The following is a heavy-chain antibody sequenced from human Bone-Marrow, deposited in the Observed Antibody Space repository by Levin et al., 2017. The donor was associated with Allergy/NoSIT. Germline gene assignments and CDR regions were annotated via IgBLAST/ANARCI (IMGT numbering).Heavy chain of an antibody. CDR1: GYTFTDHY. CDR2: VNCNSGDT. Sequence: ASVKVSCEAAGYTFTDHYIHWVRQAPGQGLEWMGWVNCNSGDTHYAQKFQDRVTMTRDTSITTAYIEVSSLRFDDTALYFCARNDYGDYVQNFDYWGQVTLVTVSS. CDR3: ARNDYGDYVQNFDY. J-gene: IGHJ4*02. D-gene: IGHD4-17*01. V-gene: IGHV1-2*02.